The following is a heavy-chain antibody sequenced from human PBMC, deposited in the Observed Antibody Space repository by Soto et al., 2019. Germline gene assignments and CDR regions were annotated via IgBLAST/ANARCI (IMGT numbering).Heavy chain of an antibody. Sequence: SVKVSCKASGGTFSSYAISWVRQAPGQGLEWMGGIIPIFGTANYAQKFQGRVTITADESTSTAYMELSSLRSEDTAVYYCARDSTMVRGVIWWFDPWGQGTLVPVAS. CDR2: IIPIFGTA. CDR1: GGTFSSYA. CDR3: ARDSTMVRGVIWWFDP. V-gene: IGHV1-69*13. D-gene: IGHD3-10*01. J-gene: IGHJ5*02.